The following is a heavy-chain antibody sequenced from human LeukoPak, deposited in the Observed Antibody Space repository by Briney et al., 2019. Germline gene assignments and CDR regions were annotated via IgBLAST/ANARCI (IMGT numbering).Heavy chain of an antibody. CDR1: GGSISGYY. D-gene: IGHD1-26*01. CDR2: INHSGST. Sequence: PSETLSLTCTVSGGSISGYYWSWIRQPPGKGLEWIGEINHSGSTNYNPSLKSRVTISVDTSKNQFSLKLSSVTAADTAVYYCARVKWYYMDVWGKGTTVTISS. V-gene: IGHV4-34*01. J-gene: IGHJ6*03. CDR3: ARVKWYYMDV.